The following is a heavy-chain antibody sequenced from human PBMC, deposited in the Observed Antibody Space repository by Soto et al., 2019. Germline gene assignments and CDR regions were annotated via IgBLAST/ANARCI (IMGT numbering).Heavy chain of an antibody. Sequence: PGGSLRLFCAASGFTFDDFAMHWVRQAPGKGLEWVSGISWNSGSIGYADSVKGRFTISRDNAKNSLYLQMNSLRAEDTALYYCAKDSRTYYDFWSGYGYMDVWGKGTTVTVSS. CDR1: GFTFDDFA. CDR3: AKDSRTYYDFWSGYGYMDV. V-gene: IGHV3-9*01. D-gene: IGHD3-3*01. CDR2: ISWNSGSI. J-gene: IGHJ6*03.